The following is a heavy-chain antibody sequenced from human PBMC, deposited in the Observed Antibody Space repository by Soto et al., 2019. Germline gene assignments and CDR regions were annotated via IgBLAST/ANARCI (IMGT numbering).Heavy chain of an antibody. V-gene: IGHV4-31*03. Sequence: SETLSLTCTVSGGSISSGGYYWRWIRQHPGKGLERIGYIYYSGSTYYNPSLKSRVTISVDTSKNQFSLKLSSVTAADTAVYYCARDGYSSSWYNRFDPWGQGTRVT. CDR2: IYYSGST. CDR3: ARDGYSSSWYNRFDP. J-gene: IGHJ5*02. CDR1: GGSISSGGYY. D-gene: IGHD6-13*01.